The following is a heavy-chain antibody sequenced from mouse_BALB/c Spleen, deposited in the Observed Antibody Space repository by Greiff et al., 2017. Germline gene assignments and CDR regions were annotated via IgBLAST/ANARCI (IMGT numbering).Heavy chain of an antibody. D-gene: IGHD1-1*01. Sequence: QVQLQQSGAELVRPGSSVKISCKASGYTFTNYWLGWVKQRPGHGLEWIGDIYPGGGYTNYNEKFKGKATLTADTSSSTAYMQLSSLTSEDSAVYFCAKLLRHFDYWGQGTTLTVSS. CDR1: GYTFTNYW. CDR2: IYPGGGYT. CDR3: AKLLRHFDY. J-gene: IGHJ2*01. V-gene: IGHV1-63*02.